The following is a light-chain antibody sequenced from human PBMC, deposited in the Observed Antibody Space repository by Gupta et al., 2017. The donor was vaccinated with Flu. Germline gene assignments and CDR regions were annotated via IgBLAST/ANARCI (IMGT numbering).Light chain of an antibody. CDR2: EVT. CDR3: SSYATTSTVL. Sequence: QSALTQPASVSGSPGQSITISCSGSSSDIGAYMYVSWYQQHPGKAPKLIIYEVTDRPSGVSNRFSGSKSGNTASLTISGLQAEDEADYYCSSYATTSTVLFGGGTKVTVL. CDR1: SSDIGAYMY. J-gene: IGLJ2*01. V-gene: IGLV2-14*01.